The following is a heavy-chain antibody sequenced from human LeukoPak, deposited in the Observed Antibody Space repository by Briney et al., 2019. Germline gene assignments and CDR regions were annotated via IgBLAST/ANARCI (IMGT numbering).Heavy chain of an antibody. J-gene: IGHJ4*02. CDR2: IYYSGST. D-gene: IGHD3-22*01. CDR1: GGSISSYY. V-gene: IGHV4-59*01. CDR3: ARGDYYDSSGYYSFDY. Sequence: SETLSLTCTVSGGSISSYYWSWIRQPPGKGLEWIGYIYYSGSTNYNPSLKSRVTISVDTSKNQFSLKLSSVTAAGTAVYYCARGDYYDSSGYYSFDYWGQGTLVTVSS.